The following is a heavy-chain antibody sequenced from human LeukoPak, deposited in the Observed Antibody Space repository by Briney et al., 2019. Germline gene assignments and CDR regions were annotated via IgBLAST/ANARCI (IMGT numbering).Heavy chain of an antibody. V-gene: IGHV3-30*12. Sequence: GGSLRLSCAASGFMFRSFGMNWVRQAPGKGLEWVAVIWYDGSHTYYSHSARGRFTISRDNSRHMVYLEMNNLRVDDSALYYCARYLGGCGGGFSSFYFDSWGQGTLVTVSS. CDR1: GFMFRSFG. J-gene: IGHJ4*02. CDR2: IWYDGSHT. CDR3: ARYLGGCGGGFSSFYFDS. D-gene: IGHD2-21*01.